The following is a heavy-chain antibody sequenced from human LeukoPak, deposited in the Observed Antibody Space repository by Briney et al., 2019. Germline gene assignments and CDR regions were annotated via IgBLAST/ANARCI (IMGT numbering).Heavy chain of an antibody. CDR3: AKDMRGYVRPREVYYMDV. Sequence: GGSLRLSCAASGFTFSIYAMSWVRQAPGKGLEWVSAISGSGGSTYYAGSVKGRFTISRDNSKNTLYLQMNSLRAEDTAVYYCAKDMRGYVRPREVYYMDVWGKGTTVTVSS. CDR2: ISGSGGST. D-gene: IGHD3-10*02. CDR1: GFTFSIYA. J-gene: IGHJ6*03. V-gene: IGHV3-23*01.